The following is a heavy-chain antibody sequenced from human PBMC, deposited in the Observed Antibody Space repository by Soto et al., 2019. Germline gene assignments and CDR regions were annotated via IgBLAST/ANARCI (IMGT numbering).Heavy chain of an antibody. CDR2: INHSGST. D-gene: IGHD2-2*02. CDR3: ARGGAVVPAGIGANKNWFDP. Sequence: PSETLSLTCAVYGGSFSGYYWSWIRQPPGKGLEWIGEINHSGSTNYNPSLKSRVTISVDTSKNQFSLKLSSVTAADTAVYYCARGGAVVPAGIGANKNWFDPWGQGTLVTVSS. V-gene: IGHV4-34*01. CDR1: GGSFSGYY. J-gene: IGHJ5*02.